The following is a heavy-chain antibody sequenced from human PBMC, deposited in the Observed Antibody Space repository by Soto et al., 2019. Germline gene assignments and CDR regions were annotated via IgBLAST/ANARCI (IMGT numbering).Heavy chain of an antibody. Sequence: PSETLSLTCTVSGGSISSYYWSWIRQPPGKGLEWIGYIFYSGSTNYNPSLKSRVTISVDTPKNQFSLKLTSVTAADTAVYYCARDVLLDAFDIWGQGTMVTVSS. J-gene: IGHJ3*02. CDR2: IFYSGST. V-gene: IGHV4-59*01. D-gene: IGHD2-8*01. CDR1: GGSISSYY. CDR3: ARDVLLDAFDI.